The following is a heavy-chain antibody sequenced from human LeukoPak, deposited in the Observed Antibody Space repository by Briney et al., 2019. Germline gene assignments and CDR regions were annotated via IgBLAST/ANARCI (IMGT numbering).Heavy chain of an antibody. CDR3: ARRLAARPYYFDY. V-gene: IGHV4-38-2*01. J-gene: IGHJ4*02. D-gene: IGHD6-6*01. CDR1: GYSISSGYY. Sequence: PSETLSLTCAVSGYSISSGYYWGWIRQPPGKGLEWIGSIYRSGSTYYNPSLKSRVTISVDTSKNQFSLKLSSVTAADTALYYCARRLAARPYYFDYWGQGTLVTVSS. CDR2: IYRSGST.